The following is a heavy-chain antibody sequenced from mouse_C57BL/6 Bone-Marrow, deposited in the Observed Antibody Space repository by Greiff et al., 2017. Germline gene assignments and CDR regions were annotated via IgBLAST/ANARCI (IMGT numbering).Heavy chain of an antibody. V-gene: IGHV1-64*01. CDR1: GYTFTSYW. Sequence: QVHVKQPGAELVKPGASVKLSCKASGYTFTSYWMHWVKQRPGQGLEWIGMIHPNSGSTNYNEKFKSKATLTVDKSSSTAYMQLSGLTSEDSAVYYCARPRRGGYFDVWGTGTTVTVSS. CDR2: IHPNSGST. J-gene: IGHJ1*03. CDR3: ARPRRGGYFDV.